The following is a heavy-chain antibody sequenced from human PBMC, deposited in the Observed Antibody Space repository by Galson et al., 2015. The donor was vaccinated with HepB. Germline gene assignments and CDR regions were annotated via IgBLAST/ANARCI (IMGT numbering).Heavy chain of an antibody. D-gene: IGHD5-24*01. CDR2: MNPNSGNT. J-gene: IGHJ6*02. CDR3: ARARAMWMATTESYYYYGMDV. CDR1: GYTFPSYD. Sequence: SVKVSCKASGYTFPSYDINRVRQASGQGLEWMGWMNPNSGNTGYAQKFQGRVTMTRNTSISTAYMELSSLRSEDTAVYYCARARAMWMATTESYYYYGMDVWGQGTTVTVSS. V-gene: IGHV1-8*01.